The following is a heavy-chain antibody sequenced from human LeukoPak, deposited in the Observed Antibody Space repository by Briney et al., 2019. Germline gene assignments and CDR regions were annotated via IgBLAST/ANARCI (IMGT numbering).Heavy chain of an antibody. Sequence: PGGSLRLSCAASGFIFSHYTMTWVRQAPGKGLEWDSSINGSGDATKYADSFMGRFTISRDNSKNTVSLQINSLRVDDTAVYYCVKSDCASDGCKLLSYWGQGTLVSASS. CDR2: INGSGDAT. J-gene: IGHJ4*02. V-gene: IGHV3-23*01. CDR1: GFIFSHYT. CDR3: VKSDCASDGCKLLSY. D-gene: IGHD3-10*01.